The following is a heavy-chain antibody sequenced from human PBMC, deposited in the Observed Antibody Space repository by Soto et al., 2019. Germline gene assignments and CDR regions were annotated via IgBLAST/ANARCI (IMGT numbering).Heavy chain of an antibody. D-gene: IGHD2-21*01. CDR3: AREDRYQGAFDF. V-gene: IGHV3-48*03. CDR1: GCSFSDYD. J-gene: IGHJ4*02. Sequence: PGGSLRLSCVASGCSFSDYDINWVRQAPGKGLEWVAYVSHSGNTRSYADSVKGRSTISRDNAKNSVYLQMTSLRVDDMALYYCAREDRYQGAFDFWGQGALVTVSS. CDR2: VSHSGNTR.